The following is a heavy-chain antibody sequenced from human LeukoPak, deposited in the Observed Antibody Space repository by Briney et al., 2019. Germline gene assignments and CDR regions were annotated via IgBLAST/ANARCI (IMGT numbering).Heavy chain of an antibody. CDR3: ASDDIALTGTIAY. CDR2: LYHSGTI. Sequence: SETLSLTCTVSGDSLRTTTYYWNWIRQPPGKGLEWIGGLYHSGTIYYNPSLKSRVTISADKSKNHFSLKLTSVTAADTAVYYCASDDIALTGTIAYWGQGTLVTVSS. D-gene: IGHD6-19*01. CDR1: GDSLRTTTYY. J-gene: IGHJ4*02. V-gene: IGHV4-39*07.